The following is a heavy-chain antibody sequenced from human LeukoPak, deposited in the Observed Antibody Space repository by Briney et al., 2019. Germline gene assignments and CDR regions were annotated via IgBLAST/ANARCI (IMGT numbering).Heavy chain of an antibody. CDR1: GGTFSSYA. CDR2: IIPIFGTA. D-gene: IGHD2-15*01. Sequence: PVASVTVSCKASGGTFSSYAISWVRQAPGQGLEWMGGIIPIFGTANYAQKFQGRVTITADESTSTAYMELSSLRSEDTAVYYCARDGVCSGGSCYSGTDAFDIWGQGTMVTVSS. V-gene: IGHV1-69*13. CDR3: ARDGVCSGGSCYSGTDAFDI. J-gene: IGHJ3*02.